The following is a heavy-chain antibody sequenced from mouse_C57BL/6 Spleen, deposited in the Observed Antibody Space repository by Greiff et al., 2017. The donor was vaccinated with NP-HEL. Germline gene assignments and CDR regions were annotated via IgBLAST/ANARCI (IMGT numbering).Heavy chain of an antibody. CDR3: TRAPYGYDGGYFDV. Sequence: EVKLVESGEGLVKPGGSLKLSCAASGFTFSSYAMSWVRQTPEKRLEWVAYISSGGDYIYYADTVKGRFTISRDNARNTLYLQMSSLKSEDTAMYYCTRAPYGYDGGYFDVWGTGTTVTVSS. D-gene: IGHD2-2*01. CDR1: GFTFSSYA. CDR2: ISSGGDYI. J-gene: IGHJ1*03. V-gene: IGHV5-9-1*02.